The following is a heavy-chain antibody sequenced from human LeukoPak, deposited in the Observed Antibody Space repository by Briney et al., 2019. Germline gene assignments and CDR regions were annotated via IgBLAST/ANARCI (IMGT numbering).Heavy chain of an antibody. CDR3: ARAYQYYYDSSGYSGSAFDI. CDR1: GYTFTSYG. V-gene: IGHV1-18*01. J-gene: IGHJ3*02. D-gene: IGHD3-22*01. CDR2: ISAYNGNT. Sequence: ASVKVSCKASGYTFTSYGISWARQAPGQGLEWMGWISAYNGNTNYAQKLQGRVTMTTDTSTSTAYMELRSLRSDDTAVYYCARAYQYYYDSSGYSGSAFDIWGQGTMVTVSS.